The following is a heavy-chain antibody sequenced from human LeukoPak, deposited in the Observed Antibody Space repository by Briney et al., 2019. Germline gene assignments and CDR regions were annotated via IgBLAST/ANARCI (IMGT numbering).Heavy chain of an antibody. Sequence: VASVKVSCKASGGTFSSYAINWVRQAPGQGLEWMGRIIPILGIANYAQKFQGRVTITADKSTSTAYMELSSLRSEDTAVYYCARTSGSQYDFDYWGQGTLVTVSS. CDR2: IIPILGIA. CDR3: ARTSGSQYDFDY. CDR1: GGTFSSYA. J-gene: IGHJ4*02. D-gene: IGHD1-26*01. V-gene: IGHV1-69*04.